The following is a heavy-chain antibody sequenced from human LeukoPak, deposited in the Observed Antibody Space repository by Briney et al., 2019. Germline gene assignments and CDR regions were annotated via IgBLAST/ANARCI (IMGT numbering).Heavy chain of an antibody. CDR2: TYYRSKWYI. J-gene: IGHJ5*02. CDR1: GDSVSSNSVA. V-gene: IGHV6-1*01. CDR3: ARGVNWFDP. Sequence: SQTLSLTCAISGDSVSSNSVAWNWIRQSPSRGLEWLGRTYYRSKWYIEYAVSVKSRITINPDTSKNQFSLQLNSVTPEDTAVYYCARGVNWFDPWGQGILVTVSS.